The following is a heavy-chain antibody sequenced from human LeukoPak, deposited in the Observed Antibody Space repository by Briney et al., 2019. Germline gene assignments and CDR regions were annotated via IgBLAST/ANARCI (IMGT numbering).Heavy chain of an antibody. J-gene: IGHJ4*02. D-gene: IGHD3-22*01. CDR3: ARGEDYYDSSGYYYWVDY. V-gene: IGHV3-53*05. CDR2: IYSGGST. CDR1: GFTVSSNY. Sequence: QTGGSLRLSCAASGFTVSSNYMSWVRQAPGKGLEWVSVIYSGGSTYYADSVKGRFTISRDNSKNTLYLQMNSLRAEDTAVYYCARGEDYYDSSGYYYWVDYWGQGTLVTVSS.